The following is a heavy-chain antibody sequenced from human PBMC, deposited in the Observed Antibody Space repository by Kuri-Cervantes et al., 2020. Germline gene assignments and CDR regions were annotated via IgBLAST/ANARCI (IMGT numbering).Heavy chain of an antibody. J-gene: IGHJ3*02. CDR2: IKQDGSEK. D-gene: IGHD6-13*01. CDR1: GFSFRNFW. Sequence: GGSLRLSCAASGFSFRNFWMGWVRQAPGKGLEWVANIKQDGSEKNYVDPVTGRFTISRDNAKNSLYLQMNSLRAEDTALYYCATTSSSSWEDAFDIWGQGTMVTVSS. V-gene: IGHV3-7*03. CDR3: ATTSSSSWEDAFDI.